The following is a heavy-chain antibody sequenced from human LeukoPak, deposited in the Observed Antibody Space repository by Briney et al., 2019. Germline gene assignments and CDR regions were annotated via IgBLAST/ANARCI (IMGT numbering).Heavy chain of an antibody. CDR2: IYTTGST. Sequence: PSQTLSLTCTVSGASLSSGSYYWSWIRQPAGKGLEWIGRIYTTGSTNYNPSLKSRVTISLDMSKNQFSLKLSSVTAADTAVYYCARKQWVEYYFESWGQGTLVTVSS. V-gene: IGHV4-61*02. J-gene: IGHJ4*02. D-gene: IGHD6-19*01. CDR1: GASLSSGSYY. CDR3: ARKQWVEYYFES.